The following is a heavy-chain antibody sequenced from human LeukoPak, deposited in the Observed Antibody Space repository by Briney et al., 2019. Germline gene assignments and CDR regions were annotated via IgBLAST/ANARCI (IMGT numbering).Heavy chain of an antibody. CDR1: GFTFSSYA. CDR2: ISGSGGST. Sequence: GGSLRLSCAASGFTFSSYAMSWVRQAPGKGLEWVSAISGSGGSTYYADSVKGRFTISRDNSKNTLYLQMNSLRAEDTAVHYCAKVDSYYYGSGKYYFDYWGQGTLVTVSS. J-gene: IGHJ4*02. CDR3: AKVDSYYYGSGKYYFDY. V-gene: IGHV3-23*01. D-gene: IGHD3-10*01.